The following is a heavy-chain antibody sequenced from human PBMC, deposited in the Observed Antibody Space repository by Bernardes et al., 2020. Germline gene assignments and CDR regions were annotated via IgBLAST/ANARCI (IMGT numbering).Heavy chain of an antibody. V-gene: IGHV4-34*01. J-gene: IGHJ6*02. CDR1: GGSFSGYY. CDR2: INHSGST. CDR3: ARWKYNWNRFYYYGMDV. D-gene: IGHD1-20*01. Sequence: SESLSLTCAVYGGSFSGYYWSWIRQPPGKGLEWIGEINHSGSTNYNPSLKSRVTISVDTSKNQFSLKLSSVTAADTAVYYCARWKYNWNRFYYYGMDVWGQGTTVTVSS.